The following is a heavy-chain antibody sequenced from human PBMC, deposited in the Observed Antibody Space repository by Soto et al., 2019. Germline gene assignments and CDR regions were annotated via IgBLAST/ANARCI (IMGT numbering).Heavy chain of an antibody. CDR1: GGSFSDFY. CDR3: ASRVEGLYSGNDRYYFDY. D-gene: IGHD5-12*01. Sequence: SETLSLTCAVYGGSFSDFYWTWIRQLPGKGLEWIGEINHSGTSYHNPSLKSRVTISVDTSKNQFSLTLTSVTAADTAVYYCASRVEGLYSGNDRYYFDYWGQGTLVTVSS. V-gene: IGHV4-34*01. CDR2: INHSGTS. J-gene: IGHJ4*02.